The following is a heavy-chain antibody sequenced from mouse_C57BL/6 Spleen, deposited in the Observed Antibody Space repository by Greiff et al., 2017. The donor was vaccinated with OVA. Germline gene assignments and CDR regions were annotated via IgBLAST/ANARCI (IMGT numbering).Heavy chain of an antibody. V-gene: IGHV14-2*01. Sequence: VQLQQSGAELVKPGASVKLSCTASGFTIKDYYMHWVKQRPEQGLEWIGRIDPEDGETKYAPKFKGKATLTVDTSSNTAYLQLSSLTSEDTAVYYCAKWVITGTWAMDYWGQGTSVTVSS. CDR3: AKWVITGTWAMDY. D-gene: IGHD4-1*01. J-gene: IGHJ4*01. CDR1: GFTIKDYY. CDR2: IDPEDGET.